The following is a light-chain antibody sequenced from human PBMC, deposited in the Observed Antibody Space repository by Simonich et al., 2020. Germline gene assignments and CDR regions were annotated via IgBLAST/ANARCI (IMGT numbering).Light chain of an antibody. CDR2: EGS. Sequence: QSALTPPASVSGSPGQSITISCTGTSGDVGGYNLVSWYQQHPGKAPQLMIYEGSKRPSGVSNRFSGSKSGNTASLTIAGLQAEDEADYYCCSYAGSSTVVFGGGTKLTVL. V-gene: IGLV2-23*01. CDR3: CSYAGSSTVV. J-gene: IGLJ2*01. CDR1: SGDVGGYNL.